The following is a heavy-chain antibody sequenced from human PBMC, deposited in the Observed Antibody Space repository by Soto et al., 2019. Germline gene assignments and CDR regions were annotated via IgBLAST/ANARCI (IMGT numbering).Heavy chain of an antibody. CDR3: ARPYGDTFLPQEYFDP. Sequence: QVQLQESGPGLVKPSETLSLTGTVSGGSISSYYWSWIRQPPGKGLEWLGYSYYSGSTNYNPSLKRPVTISGATSKNQFSLKLSSVPAAATTVYYCARPYGDTFLPQEYFDPWGQGTLVTVSS. CDR1: GGSISSYY. J-gene: IGHJ5*02. D-gene: IGHD4-17*01. V-gene: IGHV4-59*01. CDR2: SYYSGST.